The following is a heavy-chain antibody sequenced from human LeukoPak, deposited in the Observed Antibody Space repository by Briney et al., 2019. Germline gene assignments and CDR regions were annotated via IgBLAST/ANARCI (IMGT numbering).Heavy chain of an antibody. D-gene: IGHD3-10*02. CDR3: AREAAMLRGFDY. CDR1: GFTFNTYT. CDR2: IYSGGST. Sequence: GGSLRLSCTASGFTFNTYTMHWVRQAPGNGLEWVSVIYSGGSTYYADSVKGRFTISRDNSKNTLYLQMNSLRAEDAAVYYCAREAAMLRGFDYWGQGTLVTVSS. J-gene: IGHJ4*02. V-gene: IGHV3-53*01.